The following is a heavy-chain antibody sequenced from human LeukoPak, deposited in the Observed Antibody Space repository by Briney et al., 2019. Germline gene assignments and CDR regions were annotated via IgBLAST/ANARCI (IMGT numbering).Heavy chain of an antibody. Sequence: TGGSLRLSCAASGFTFISYDMNCVRQAPGKGLEWVSYISGSGGTIYYADSVKGRFTISRDNAKNSLYLQMNSLRAEDTAVYYCAKADLRIFGVGTYFDYWGQGTLVTVSS. CDR1: GFTFISYD. CDR2: ISGSGGTI. CDR3: AKADLRIFGVGTYFDY. V-gene: IGHV3-48*03. D-gene: IGHD3-3*01. J-gene: IGHJ4*02.